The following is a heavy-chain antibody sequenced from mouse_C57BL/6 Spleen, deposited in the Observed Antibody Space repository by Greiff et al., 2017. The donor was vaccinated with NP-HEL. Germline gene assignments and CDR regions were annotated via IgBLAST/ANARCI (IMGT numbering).Heavy chain of an antibody. J-gene: IGHJ2*01. D-gene: IGHD2-12*01. V-gene: IGHV14-2*01. CDR1: GFTFTDYY. Sequence: VQLQQSGAELVKPGSSVKLSCTASGFTFTDYYMYWVKQRTEQGLEWIVRIDPSDGETNYAPKFQGQAPITADTSSNTAYLPLISLTSEDAAVYYCASDYIYFDYWGQGATLTVSS. CDR3: ASDYIYFDY. CDR2: IDPSDGET.